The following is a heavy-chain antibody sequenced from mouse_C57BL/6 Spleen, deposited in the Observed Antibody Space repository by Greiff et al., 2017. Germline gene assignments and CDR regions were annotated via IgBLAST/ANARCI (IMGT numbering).Heavy chain of an antibody. CDR1: GFNIKDYY. CDR2: IDPEDGDT. D-gene: IGHD2-2*01. CDR3: TTYGYDVDWYFDV. Sequence: VQLKQSGAELVRPGASVKLSCTASGFNIKDYYMHWVKQRPEQGLEWIGRIDPEDGDTEYAPKFQGKATMTADTSSNTAYLQLSSLTSEDTAVYYCTTYGYDVDWYFDVWGTGTTVTVSS. V-gene: IGHV14-1*01. J-gene: IGHJ1*03.